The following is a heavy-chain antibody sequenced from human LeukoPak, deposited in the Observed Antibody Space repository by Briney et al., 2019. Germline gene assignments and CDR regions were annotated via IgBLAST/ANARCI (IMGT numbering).Heavy chain of an antibody. V-gene: IGHV3-30*01. D-gene: IGHD3-22*01. CDR1: GFIFSSYA. CDR3: ARALSDYYDSSGCNI. J-gene: IGHJ4*02. CDR2: ISYDGSNK. Sequence: GGSLRLSCAASGFIFSSYAMHWVRQAPGKGLEWVAVISYDGSNKYYADSVKGRFTISRDNSKNTLYLQMNSLRAEDTAVYYCARALSDYYDSSGCNIWGQGTLVTVSS.